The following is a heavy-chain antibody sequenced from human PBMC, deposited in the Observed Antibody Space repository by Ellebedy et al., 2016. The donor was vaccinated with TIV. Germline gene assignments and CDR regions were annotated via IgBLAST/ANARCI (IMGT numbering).Heavy chain of an antibody. CDR1: GFTFSTYW. CDR2: IESDGSTT. CDR3: ARDGDGGVPIYN. D-gene: IGHD2-2*01. Sequence: PGGSLRLSCAASGFTFSTYWMHWVRHAPGKGLVWVSRIESDGSTTAYADSVKGRCTIARDNAKITLYVQMNRLRAEDTSVYYCARDGDGGVPIYNWGHGTLVTVSS. J-gene: IGHJ4*01. V-gene: IGHV3-74*01.